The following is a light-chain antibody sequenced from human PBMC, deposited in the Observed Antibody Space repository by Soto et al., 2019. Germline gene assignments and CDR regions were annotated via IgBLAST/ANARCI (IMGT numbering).Light chain of an antibody. CDR3: TSYTGGSTLVV. CDR1: RSDVGGYDY. Sequence: QSALTQPASVSGSLGQSITISCTGTRSDVGGYDYVSWYQHRPGEAPKLMIYDVSLRPSGVSYRFSGSKSGNTASLAISGLQDEDEGDYYCTSYTGGSTLVVFGGGTKVTVL. CDR2: DVS. J-gene: IGLJ2*01. V-gene: IGLV2-14*03.